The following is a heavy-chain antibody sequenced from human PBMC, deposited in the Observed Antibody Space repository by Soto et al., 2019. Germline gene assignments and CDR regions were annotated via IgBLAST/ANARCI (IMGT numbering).Heavy chain of an antibody. D-gene: IGHD3-10*01. CDR2: IYYSGST. CDR1: GGSVSSGGYY. CDR3: ARSAYGSGISGMDV. Sequence: QVQLQESGPGLVKPSQTLSLTCTVSGGSVSSGGYYWSWIRQHPGKGLEWIGYIYYSGSTYYNPSLKSRVTXXVXTXXNQFSLKLSSVTAADTAVYYCARSAYGSGISGMDVWGQGTTVTVSS. V-gene: IGHV4-31*03. J-gene: IGHJ6*02.